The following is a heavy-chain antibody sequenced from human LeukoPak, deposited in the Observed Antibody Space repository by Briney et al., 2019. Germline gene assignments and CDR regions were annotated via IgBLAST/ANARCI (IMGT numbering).Heavy chain of an antibody. Sequence: SETLSLTCTVSGVSISSYYWNWIRQPPGKGLQWIGYIYYSGSTNYNPSLKSRVTISVDTSKNQFSLKLTSVTAADTAVHYCAGDSHGTDYWGQGTLVTVSS. CDR1: GVSISSYY. D-gene: IGHD3-10*01. CDR3: AGDSHGTDY. J-gene: IGHJ4*02. V-gene: IGHV4-59*01. CDR2: IYYSGST.